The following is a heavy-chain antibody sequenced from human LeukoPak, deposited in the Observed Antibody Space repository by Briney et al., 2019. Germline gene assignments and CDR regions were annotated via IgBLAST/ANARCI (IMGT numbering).Heavy chain of an antibody. CDR1: GCTLSSYA. J-gene: IGHJ6*03. V-gene: IGHV1-69*06. Sequence: ASVKVSCKASGCTLSSYAISWVRQAPGQGLEWMGGIIPICCTSKYAQKFEGRVTITADKSTSTAYMELSSLRSEDTAVYYCASANLRCSGGSCYDMDVWGKGTTVTVSS. CDR3: ASANLRCSGGSCYDMDV. D-gene: IGHD2-15*01. CDR2: IIPICCTS.